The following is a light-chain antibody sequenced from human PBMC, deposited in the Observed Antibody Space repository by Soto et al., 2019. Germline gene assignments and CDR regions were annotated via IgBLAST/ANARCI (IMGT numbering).Light chain of an antibody. CDR3: QQYGGSPQT. Sequence: EIVLTQSPGTLSLSPGERATLSCRASQSVSNYLAWYQQKPGQAPSLLIYCASRKATVIPDRFSGSGSGTDFTLTISRPEPEDVALYYCQQYGGSPQTFGQGTNVEIK. CDR1: QSVSNY. J-gene: IGKJ1*01. V-gene: IGKV3-20*01. CDR2: CAS.